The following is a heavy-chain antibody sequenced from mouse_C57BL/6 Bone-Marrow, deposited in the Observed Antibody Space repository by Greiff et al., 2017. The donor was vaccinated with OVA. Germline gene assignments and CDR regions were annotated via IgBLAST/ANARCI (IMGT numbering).Heavy chain of an antibody. Sequence: VQLKQSGPELVKPGASVKIPCKASGYTFTDYNMDWVKQSHGKSLEWIGDINPNNGGTIYNQKFKGKATLTVDQSSSTAYMELRSLTSEDTAVYYCARLGGRARFAYWGQGTLVTVSA. CDR3: ARLGGRARFAY. J-gene: IGHJ3*01. CDR2: INPNNGGT. CDR1: GYTFTDYN. V-gene: IGHV1-18*01. D-gene: IGHD3-1*01.